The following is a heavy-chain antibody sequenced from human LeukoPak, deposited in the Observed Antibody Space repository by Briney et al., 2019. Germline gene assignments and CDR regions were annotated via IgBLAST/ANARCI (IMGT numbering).Heavy chain of an antibody. CDR1: GFTFSSHA. V-gene: IGHV3-23*01. CDR2: VSGNGGST. D-gene: IGHD3-3*01. J-gene: IGHJ4*02. CDR3: AKDLRFLEWSFPHY. Sequence: PGGSLRLSCAASGFTFSSHAMSWVRQAPGKGLEWVSTVSGNGGSTYYADSVKGRFTISRDNSKNTLYLQMNSLRAEDTAVYYCAKDLRFLEWSFPHYWGQGNLVTVSS.